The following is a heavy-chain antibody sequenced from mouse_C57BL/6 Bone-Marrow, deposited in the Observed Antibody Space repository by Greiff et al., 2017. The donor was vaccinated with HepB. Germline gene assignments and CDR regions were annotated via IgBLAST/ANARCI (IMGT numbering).Heavy chain of an antibody. CDR3: ARSRVMITTGYYCDY. CDR1: GYTFTSYW. J-gene: IGHJ2*01. D-gene: IGHD2-4*01. Sequence: LEESGAELVKPGASVKLSCKASGYTFTSYWMQWVKQRPGQGLEWIGEIDPSDSYTNYNQKFKGKATLTVDTSSSTAYMQLSSLTSEDSAVYYCARSRVMITTGYYCDYWGQGTTLTVSS. CDR2: IDPSDSYT. V-gene: IGHV1-50*01.